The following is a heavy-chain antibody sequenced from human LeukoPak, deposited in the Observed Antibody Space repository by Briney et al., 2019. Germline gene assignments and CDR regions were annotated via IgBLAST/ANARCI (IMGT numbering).Heavy chain of an antibody. Sequence: GGSLRLSCTASGFSFRNTWMSWVRQAPGKGLEWVAFLRYDGNNEFYADSVKGRFTISRDNSKNTLYLQMNSLRAGDTAVYYCAKGDSGTYYYFDSWGQGTLVTVSS. D-gene: IGHD1-26*01. J-gene: IGHJ4*02. V-gene: IGHV3-30*02. CDR2: LRYDGNNE. CDR3: AKGDSGTYYYFDS. CDR1: GFSFRNTW.